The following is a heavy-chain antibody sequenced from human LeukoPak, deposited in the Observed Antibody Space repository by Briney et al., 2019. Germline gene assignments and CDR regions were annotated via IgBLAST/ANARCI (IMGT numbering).Heavy chain of an antibody. J-gene: IGHJ4*02. D-gene: IGHD5-24*01. CDR1: GGSFSGYY. V-gene: IGHV4-34*01. Sequence: PSETLSLTCAVYGGSFSGYYWSWIRQPPGKGLEWIGEINHSGSTNYNPSLKSRVTISVDTSKNHFSLRLSSVTAADTAVYYCARDPGRWQQLGYFDYWGQGSLVTVSS. CDR2: INHSGST. CDR3: ARDPGRWQQLGYFDY.